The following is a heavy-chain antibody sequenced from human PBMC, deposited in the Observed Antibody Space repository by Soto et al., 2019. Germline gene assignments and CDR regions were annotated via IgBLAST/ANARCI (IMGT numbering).Heavy chain of an antibody. D-gene: IGHD6-19*01. CDR3: AKGPHSSGWHYFDY. V-gene: IGHV3-23*01. CDR2: VSGSGGNT. Sequence: PGGSLRLSCAASGITFSSYAMSWVRQAPGKGLEWVSTVSGSGGNTYYADSVKGRSTISRDNIENTLYLQMISLRAEDMAIYYCAKGPHSSGWHYFDYWGQGTLVTVSS. J-gene: IGHJ4*02. CDR1: GITFSSYA.